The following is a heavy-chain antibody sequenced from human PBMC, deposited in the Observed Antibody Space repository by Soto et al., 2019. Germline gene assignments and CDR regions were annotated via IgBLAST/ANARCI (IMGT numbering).Heavy chain of an antibody. CDR1: GYTFTGYG. D-gene: IGHD2-2*01. V-gene: IGHV1-18*04. J-gene: IGHJ6*02. CDR3: ARCRALGILSTSGAHHYYGMDV. CDR2: ISAYNGNT. Sequence: ASVKVSCKASGYTFTGYGISWVRQAPGQGLEWMGWISAYNGNTNYAQKLQGRVTMTTDTSTSTAYMELRSLRSDDTAVYYCARCRALGILSTSGAHHYYGMDVWGQGTTVTVSS.